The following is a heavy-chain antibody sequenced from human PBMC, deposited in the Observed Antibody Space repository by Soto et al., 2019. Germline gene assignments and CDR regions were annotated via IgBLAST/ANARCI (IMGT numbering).Heavy chain of an antibody. CDR1: GLTFSSYA. D-gene: IGHD3-16*01. CDR2: ISGSGGTT. Sequence: EVQLLESGGGLVQPGGSLRLSCTASGLTFSSYAMSWVRQAPGKGLEWVSAISGSGGTTLHADSVKGRFTISRDNYKKTLYLQMNSLRAEDTAVYYCAKDGKRNADYRKGDYWGQGTLVTVSS. CDR3: AKDGKRNADYRKGDY. V-gene: IGHV3-23*01. J-gene: IGHJ4*02.